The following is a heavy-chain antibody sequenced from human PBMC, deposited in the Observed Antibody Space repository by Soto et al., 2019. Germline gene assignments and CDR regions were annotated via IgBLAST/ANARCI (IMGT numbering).Heavy chain of an antibody. CDR3: ARERITMIVVSAFDI. D-gene: IGHD3-22*01. J-gene: IGHJ3*02. Sequence: ASVKVSCKASGYTFTNFGISWVRQAPGQGLEWMGWISAYNGNTNYAQNFQGRVTMTTDTSTSTAYMELRSLRSDDTAVYYCARERITMIVVSAFDIWGQGTMVTVSS. CDR1: GYTFTNFG. V-gene: IGHV1-18*01. CDR2: ISAYNGNT.